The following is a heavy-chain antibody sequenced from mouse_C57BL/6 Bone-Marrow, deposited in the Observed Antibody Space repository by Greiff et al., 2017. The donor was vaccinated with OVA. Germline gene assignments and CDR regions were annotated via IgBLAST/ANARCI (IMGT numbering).Heavy chain of an antibody. CDR2: IYPRSGNT. CDR1: GYTFTSYG. V-gene: IGHV1-81*01. J-gene: IGHJ4*01. CDR3: ERERSYYYGSSPYYAMDY. Sequence: QVQLQQSGAELARPGASVKLSCKASGYTFTSYGISWVKQRTGQGLEWIGEIYPRSGNTYYNEKFKGKATLTADKSSSTAYMELRSLTSEDSAVYFCERERSYYYGSSPYYAMDYWGQGTSVTVSS. D-gene: IGHD1-1*01.